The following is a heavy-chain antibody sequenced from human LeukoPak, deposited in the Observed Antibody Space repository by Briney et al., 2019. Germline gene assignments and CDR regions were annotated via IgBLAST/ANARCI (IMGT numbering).Heavy chain of an antibody. CDR1: GFTFSTYA. Sequence: GGSLRLSCTASGFTFSTYAMNWVRQALGKGLEWLSGISGSGNGTYYADSVKGRFIISRDNSKNMVYLQMNSLTVEDAATYYCAKRTMSAFDSWGQGTLLIVSS. J-gene: IGHJ4*02. CDR3: AKRTMSAFDS. CDR2: ISGSGNGT. V-gene: IGHV3-23*01.